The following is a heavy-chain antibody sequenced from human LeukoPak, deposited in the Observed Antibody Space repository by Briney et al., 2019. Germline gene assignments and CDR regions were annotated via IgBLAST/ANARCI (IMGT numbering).Heavy chain of an antibody. D-gene: IGHD3-16*02. V-gene: IGHV3-23*01. CDR1: GFMFSNYV. J-gene: IGHJ4*02. Sequence: GGSLRLSCAASGFMFSNYVMSWVRQAPGKGPEWVSTFSSSGSSTYYTDSVKGRFTTSRDNSKNTLYLQMYSLGAEDTAVYYCAAQKRGSYRPYYFDYWGQGTLVTVSS. CDR3: AAQKRGSYRPYYFDY. CDR2: FSSSGSST.